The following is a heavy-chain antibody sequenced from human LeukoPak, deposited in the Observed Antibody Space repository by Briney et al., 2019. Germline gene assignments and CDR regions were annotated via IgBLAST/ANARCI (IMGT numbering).Heavy chain of an antibody. CDR1: GFTVSNNY. D-gene: IGHD4-23*01. Sequence: GGSLRLSCAASGFTVSNNYMSWVRQAPGKGLEWVSVIYSGGSTYYADSVKGRFTISRDNSKNTLYLQMNSLRAEDTAVYYCARESYGGKKGGNYWGQGTLVTVSS. J-gene: IGHJ4*02. CDR2: IYSGGST. V-gene: IGHV3-53*01. CDR3: ARESYGGKKGGNY.